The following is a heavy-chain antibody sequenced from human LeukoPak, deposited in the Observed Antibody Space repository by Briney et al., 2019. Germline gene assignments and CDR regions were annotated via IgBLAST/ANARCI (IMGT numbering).Heavy chain of an antibody. CDR2: IIPILGIA. V-gene: IGHV1-69*04. Sequence: EASVKVSCKASGYTFTSYGISWVRQAPGQGLEWMGRIIPILGIANYAQKFQGRVTITADKSTSTAYMELSSLRSEDTAVYYCARDFGSNYVFGGYYFDYWGQGALVTVSS. J-gene: IGHJ4*02. CDR3: ARDFGSNYVFGGYYFDY. CDR1: GYTFTSYG. D-gene: IGHD4-4*01.